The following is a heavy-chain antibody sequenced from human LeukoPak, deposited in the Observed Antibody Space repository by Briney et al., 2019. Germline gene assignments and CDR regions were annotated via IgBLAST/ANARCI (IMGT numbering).Heavy chain of an antibody. Sequence: GGSLRLSCAASGFTFSDYYMSWIRQAPGKGLEWVSYISSSGSTIYYADSVKGRFTISRDNAKNSLYLQMNSLRAEDTAVYYCASEGRYCSSTSCSADYWGQRTLVTVSS. V-gene: IGHV3-11*04. CDR3: ASEGRYCSSTSCSADY. CDR2: ISSSGSTI. J-gene: IGHJ4*02. D-gene: IGHD2-2*01. CDR1: GFTFSDYY.